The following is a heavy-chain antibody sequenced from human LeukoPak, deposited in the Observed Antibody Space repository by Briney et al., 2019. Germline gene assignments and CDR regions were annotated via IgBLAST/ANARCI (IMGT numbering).Heavy chain of an antibody. CDR2: ISSSSSYI. D-gene: IGHD3-10*01. J-gene: IGHJ4*02. Sequence: GGSLRLSCAASGFTFGSYSMNWVRQAPGKGLEWVSSISSSSSYIYYADSVKGRFTISRDNAKNSLYLQMNSLRAEDTAVYYCAKAGPGFGFDYWGQGTLVTVSS. CDR3: AKAGPGFGFDY. CDR1: GFTFGSYS. V-gene: IGHV3-21*01.